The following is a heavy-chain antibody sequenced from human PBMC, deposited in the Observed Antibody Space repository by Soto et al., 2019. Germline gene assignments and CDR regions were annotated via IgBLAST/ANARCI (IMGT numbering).Heavy chain of an antibody. CDR2: IWYDGSNK. V-gene: IGHV3-33*01. CDR3: ARGPGYYYDSSGYYSDFDY. CDR1: GFTFSSYG. J-gene: IGHJ4*02. D-gene: IGHD3-22*01. Sequence: SLRLSCAASGFTFSSYGMHWVRQAPGKGLEWVAVIWYDGSNKYYADSVKGRFTISRDNSKNTLYLQMNSLRAEDTAVYYCARGPGYYYDSSGYYSDFDYWGQGTLVTVSS.